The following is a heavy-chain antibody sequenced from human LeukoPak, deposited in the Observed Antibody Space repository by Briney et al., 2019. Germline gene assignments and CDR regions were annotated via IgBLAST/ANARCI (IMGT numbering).Heavy chain of an antibody. CDR3: AKGVSAVVPHALDS. CDR2: VSGSGSST. J-gene: IGHJ4*02. CDR1: GFTFSSYG. V-gene: IGHV3-23*01. Sequence: GGSLRLSCAASGFTFSSYGMSWVRQAPGKGLEWVSAVSGSGSSTYYADSVKGRFTISRDNSKNTLYLQMNSLRAEDTAVYYCAKGVSAVVPHALDSWGQGTLVTVSS. D-gene: IGHD2-15*01.